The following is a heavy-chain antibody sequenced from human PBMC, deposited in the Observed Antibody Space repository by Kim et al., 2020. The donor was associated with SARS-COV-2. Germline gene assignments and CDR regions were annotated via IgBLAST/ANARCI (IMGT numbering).Heavy chain of an antibody. Sequence: GGSLRLSCAASEFTFRSYGMHWVRQPPGKELVFVSRINADGSSTTYADSVKGRFTISRDNAKNTLYLQMNSLRAEDTAVYYCARAGVNTRCAVDIWGQG. J-gene: IGHJ3*02. V-gene: IGHV3-74*01. D-gene: IGHD3-22*01. CDR3: ARAGVNTRCAVDI. CDR1: EFTFRSYG. CDR2: INADGSST.